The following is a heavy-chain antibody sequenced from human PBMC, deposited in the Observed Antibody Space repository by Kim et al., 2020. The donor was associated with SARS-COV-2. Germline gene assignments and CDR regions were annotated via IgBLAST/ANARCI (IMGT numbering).Heavy chain of an antibody. D-gene: IGHD6-19*01. CDR2: IRGKPYSYAI. V-gene: IGHV3-73*01. J-gene: IGHJ5*02. Sequence: GGSLRLSCAASGFTFTDSDMHWVRQASGKGPEWVGRIRGKPYSYAITYAASMKGRFTISRDDSKNTAYLQMNSLKTEDTAVYYCYRHDLSAWYDTPWGQGTLVTVSS. CDR3: YRHDLSAWYDTP. CDR1: GFTFTDSD.